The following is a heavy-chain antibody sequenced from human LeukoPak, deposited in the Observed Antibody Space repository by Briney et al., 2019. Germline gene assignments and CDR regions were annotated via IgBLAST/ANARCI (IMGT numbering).Heavy chain of an antibody. V-gene: IGHV3-21*01. CDR2: ISSSSSYI. CDR1: GFTFSSYS. CDR3: ARDPGSYYDSSGYYGVSSYYFDY. J-gene: IGHJ4*02. D-gene: IGHD3-22*01. Sequence: GGSLRLSCAASGFTFSSYSMNWVRQAPGKGLEWVSSISSSSSYIYYADSVKGRFTISRDNAKNSLYLQMNSLRAEDTAVYYCARDPGSYYDSSGYYGVSSYYFDYWGQGTLVTVSS.